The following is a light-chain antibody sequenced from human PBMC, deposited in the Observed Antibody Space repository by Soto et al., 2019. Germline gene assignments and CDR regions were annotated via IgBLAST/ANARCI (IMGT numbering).Light chain of an antibody. J-gene: IGKJ5*01. V-gene: IGKV1-33*01. CDR1: QNIKNY. Sequence: IQMNQSPSSVSASLGDRVTITCQASQNIKNYLNWYQQKPGRAPKLLIYDASNLEAGVPSRLRVSGSGTDFTFTISRLHPEDIATYYCQQYENLPTFGQGTRLEIK. CDR2: DAS. CDR3: QQYENLPT.